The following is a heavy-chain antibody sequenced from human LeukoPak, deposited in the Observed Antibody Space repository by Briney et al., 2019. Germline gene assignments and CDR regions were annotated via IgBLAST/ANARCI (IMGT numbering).Heavy chain of an antibody. J-gene: IGHJ4*02. Sequence: SVKVSCKASGGTFSSYAISWVRQAPGQGLEWMGGIIPIFGTANYARKFRGRVTLTADKSTRAAYMELSSLRSEDTAVYYCARDNDSRDPPHFDYWGQGTLVTVSS. CDR1: GGTFSSYA. D-gene: IGHD3-16*01. V-gene: IGHV1-69*06. CDR3: ARDNDSRDPPHFDY. CDR2: IIPIFGTA.